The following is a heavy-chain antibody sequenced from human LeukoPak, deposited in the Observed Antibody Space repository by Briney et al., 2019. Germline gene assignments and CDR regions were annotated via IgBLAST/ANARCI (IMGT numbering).Heavy chain of an antibody. CDR2: IIPIFGTA. D-gene: IGHD3-3*01. Sequence: SVKVSCKASGGTFSSYAISWVRQAPGQGLEWMGGIIPIFGTANYAQKFQVRVTITTDESTSTAYMELSSLRSEDTAVYYCASNLRFLEWLPPYYYMDVWGKGTTVTVSS. CDR1: GGTFSSYA. V-gene: IGHV1-69*05. J-gene: IGHJ6*03. CDR3: ASNLRFLEWLPPYYYMDV.